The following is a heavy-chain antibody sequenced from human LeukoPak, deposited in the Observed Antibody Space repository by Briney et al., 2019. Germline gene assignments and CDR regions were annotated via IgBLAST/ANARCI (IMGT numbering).Heavy chain of an antibody. J-gene: IGHJ3*02. CDR3: ARRGSGYYYSSGAFDI. D-gene: IGHD3-22*01. CDR2: IYYSGST. V-gene: IGHV4-30-4*01. CDR1: GGSISSGDYY. Sequence: SETLSLTCTVSGGSISSGDYYWSWIRQPPGKGLEWIGYIYYSGSTYYNPSLKSRVTISVDTSKNQFSLKLSSVTAADTAVYYCARRGSGYYYSSGAFDIWGQGTMVTVSS.